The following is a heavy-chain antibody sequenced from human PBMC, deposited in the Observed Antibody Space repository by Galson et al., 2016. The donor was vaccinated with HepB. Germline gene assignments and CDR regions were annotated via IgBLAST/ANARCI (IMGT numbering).Heavy chain of an antibody. CDR1: GGSISSRGYY. Sequence: TLSLTCTVSGGSISSRGYYWSWIRQHPGKGLEWIGYIYYSGGTYYTPSLQSRLTIPLDTSKNHFSLKRDSVSAADTAVYYCAGYEVVSFAYWGQGTLVTVSS. D-gene: IGHD2-15*01. CDR2: IYYSGGT. V-gene: IGHV4-31*03. J-gene: IGHJ4*02. CDR3: AGYEVVSFAY.